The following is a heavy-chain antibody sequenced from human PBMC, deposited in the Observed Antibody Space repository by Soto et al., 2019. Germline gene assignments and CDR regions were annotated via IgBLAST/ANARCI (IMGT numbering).Heavy chain of an antibody. CDR1: GFTFDDYA. D-gene: IGHD3-9*01. CDR2: ISWNHGGI. Sequence: LRLSCVVSGFTFDDYAMHWVRQAPGKGLEWVSSISWNHGGIGYADSVRGRFTVSRDNAKNSLYLQMNSLRREDTALYYCIRKYYNTLGDYWGQGTLVTVSS. V-gene: IGHV3-9*01. J-gene: IGHJ4*02. CDR3: IRKYYNTLGDY.